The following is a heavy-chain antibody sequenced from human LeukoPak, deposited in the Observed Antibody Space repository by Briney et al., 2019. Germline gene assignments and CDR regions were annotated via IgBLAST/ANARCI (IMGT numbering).Heavy chain of an antibody. CDR2: RGKADGETT. D-gene: IGHD6-13*01. V-gene: IGHV3-15*01. Sequence: PGGSLRLSCAASGFTFSNAWMTWVRQALGKGPEWLGRRGKADGETTDYAASVKGRFTISRDDSKNILYLQMNSLTTEDTAVYYCILAAAGPAYWGQGALVTVSS. CDR3: ILAAAGPAY. CDR1: GFTFSNAW. J-gene: IGHJ4*02.